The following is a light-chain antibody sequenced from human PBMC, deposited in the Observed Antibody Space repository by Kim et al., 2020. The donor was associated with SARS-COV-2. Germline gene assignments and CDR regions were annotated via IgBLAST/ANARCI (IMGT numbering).Light chain of an antibody. CDR1: EDVSDY. CDR3: QQYDAPPFT. Sequence: ASVGDRVTITCQASEDVSDYFNWYHQKPGEAPKVLIRDAANLESGVPSRFSRVGYGTEFSLTISSVQPEDMGTYYCQQYDAPPFTFGQGTRLEIK. V-gene: IGKV1-33*01. J-gene: IGKJ5*01. CDR2: DAA.